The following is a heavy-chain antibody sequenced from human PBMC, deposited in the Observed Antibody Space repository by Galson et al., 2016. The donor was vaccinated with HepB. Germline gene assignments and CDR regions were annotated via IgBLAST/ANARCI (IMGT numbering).Heavy chain of an antibody. D-gene: IGHD6-13*01. CDR2: IKSRTDGGTT. J-gene: IGHJ4*02. Sequence: SLRLSCAASGFPFTKAWMNWVRQAPGKGLEWVGQIKSRTDGGTTEYDAPVNGRFTISRDDSENTVYLQMNSLKTDDTAVYYCTTKGGISWPPYWGQGTLVIVSS. CDR1: GFPFTKAW. V-gene: IGHV3-15*07. CDR3: TTKGGISWPPY.